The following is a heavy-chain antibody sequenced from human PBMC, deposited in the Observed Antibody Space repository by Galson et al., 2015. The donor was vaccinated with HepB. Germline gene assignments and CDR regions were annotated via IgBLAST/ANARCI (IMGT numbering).Heavy chain of an antibody. CDR1: GFTFGDYA. CDR3: SREEYSDGAFGYFDY. V-gene: IGHV3-49*03. J-gene: IGHJ4*02. CDR2: IRSKSYGGTT. D-gene: IGHD5-12*01. Sequence: SLRLSCAASGFTFGDYAMSWFRLAPGKGLEWVGFIRSKSYGGTTEYAVSVRGRFTISRDDSKSIAYLQMNSLKIEDTALYYCSREEYSDGAFGYFDYWGQGTLVTVSS.